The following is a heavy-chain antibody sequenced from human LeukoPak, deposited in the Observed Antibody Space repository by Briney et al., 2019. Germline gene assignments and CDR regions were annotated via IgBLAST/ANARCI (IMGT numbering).Heavy chain of an antibody. Sequence: PGGSLRLSCAASRFTFSTYGIHWVRQAPGKGLEWVAFIRYDGTNKWYANSVKGRFTISRDNSKNMLYLQMNSLRAEDTAVYHCAKDRDYGDYPSAYYYYMDVWGKGTTVTVSS. V-gene: IGHV3-30*02. CDR3: AKDRDYGDYPSAYYYYMDV. J-gene: IGHJ6*03. CDR1: RFTFSTYG. CDR2: IRYDGTNK. D-gene: IGHD4-17*01.